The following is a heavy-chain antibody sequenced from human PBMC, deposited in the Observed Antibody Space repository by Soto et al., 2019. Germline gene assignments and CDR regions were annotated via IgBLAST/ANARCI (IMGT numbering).Heavy chain of an antibody. Sequence: QVQLVESGGGVVQPGRSLRLSCAASGFTFSSYAMHWVRQAPGKGLEWVAVISYDGSNKYYADSVKGRFTISRDNSKNTLYLQMNSLRAEDTAVYYCARDEGVEQLVSYYYYGMDVWGQGTTVTVYS. V-gene: IGHV3-30-3*01. CDR3: ARDEGVEQLVSYYYYGMDV. J-gene: IGHJ6*02. CDR2: ISYDGSNK. D-gene: IGHD6-6*01. CDR1: GFTFSSYA.